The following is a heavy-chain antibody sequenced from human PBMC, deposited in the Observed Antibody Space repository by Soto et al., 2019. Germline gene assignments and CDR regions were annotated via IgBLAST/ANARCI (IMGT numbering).Heavy chain of an antibody. Sequence: SETLSLTCTVSGGSISSYYWSWIRQPPGKGLEWIGYIYYSGSTNYNPSLKSRVTISVDTSKNQFSLKLSSVTAADTAVYYCARDQGGSSAYYYYGMDVWGQGTTVTVSS. CDR2: IYYSGST. CDR1: GGSISSYY. V-gene: IGHV4-59*01. D-gene: IGHD6-6*01. CDR3: ARDQGGSSAYYYYGMDV. J-gene: IGHJ6*02.